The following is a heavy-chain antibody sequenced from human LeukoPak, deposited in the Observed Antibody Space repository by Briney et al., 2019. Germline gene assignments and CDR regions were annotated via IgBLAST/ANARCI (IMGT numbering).Heavy chain of an antibody. D-gene: IGHD3-22*01. CDR3: ARRDYYYDSTHDAFDI. CDR2: IYPGDSDT. J-gene: IGHJ3*02. CDR1: GYTFTSYW. Sequence: GGSLKISCKGSGYTFTSYWIGWVRQMPGKGLEWMGIIYPGDSDTRYSPSFQGQVTISADKSISTAYLQWSSLKASDTAMYYCARRDYYYDSTHDAFDIWGQGTMVTVSS. V-gene: IGHV5-51*01.